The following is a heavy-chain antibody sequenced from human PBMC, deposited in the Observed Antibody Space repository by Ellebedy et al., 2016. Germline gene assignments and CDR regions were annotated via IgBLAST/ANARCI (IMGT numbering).Heavy chain of an antibody. CDR2: ISYDGFNK. Sequence: GGSLRLXCAASGFTFSSYGMHWVRQAPGKGLEWVAVISYDGFNKYYADSVKGRFTISRDKSKNTLYLQMNSLRAEDTAVYYCAKDLGYSSGWSVKGMDVWGQGTTVTVSS. D-gene: IGHD6-19*01. V-gene: IGHV3-30*18. CDR1: GFTFSSYG. CDR3: AKDLGYSSGWSVKGMDV. J-gene: IGHJ6*02.